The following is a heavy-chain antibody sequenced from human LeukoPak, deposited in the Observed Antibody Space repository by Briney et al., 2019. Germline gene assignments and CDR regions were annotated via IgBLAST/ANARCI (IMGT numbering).Heavy chain of an antibody. CDR3: ARLSEQQLVRIYAFDI. J-gene: IGHJ3*02. CDR2: IYPGDSDT. V-gene: IGHV5-51*01. CDR1: GYSFTNYW. D-gene: IGHD6-13*01. Sequence: GESLKISCKGSGYSFTNYWIGWVRQMPGKGLEWMGIIYPGDSDTRYSPSFQGQVTISADKSISTAYLQWSSLKASDTAMYYCARLSEQQLVRIYAFDIWGQGTMVTVSS.